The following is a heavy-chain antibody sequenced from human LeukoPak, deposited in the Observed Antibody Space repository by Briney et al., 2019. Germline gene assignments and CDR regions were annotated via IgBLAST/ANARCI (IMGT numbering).Heavy chain of an antibody. Sequence: SETLSLTCTVSGGSISSYYWSWIRQPAGKGLEWIGRIYTSGSTNYNPSLKSRVTMSVDTSKNQFSLKLTSVTAADTAFYYCATEGLTVGAKGYWGPGTLVTVSS. V-gene: IGHV4-4*07. J-gene: IGHJ4*02. CDR1: GGSISSYY. D-gene: IGHD1-26*01. CDR3: ATEGLTVGAKGY. CDR2: IYTSGST.